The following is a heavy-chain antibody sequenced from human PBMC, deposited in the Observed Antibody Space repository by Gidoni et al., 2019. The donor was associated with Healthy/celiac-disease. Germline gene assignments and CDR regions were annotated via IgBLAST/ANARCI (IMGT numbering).Heavy chain of an antibody. CDR3: ARDRYYDSSGYVFDY. CDR1: GYTFTSYG. V-gene: IGHV1-18*01. CDR2: ISAYNGNT. J-gene: IGHJ4*02. D-gene: IGHD3-22*01. Sequence: QVQLVQSGAEVKKPGASVKVSCKASGYTFTSYGISWVRQAPGQGLEWMGWISAYNGNTNYAQKLQGRVTMTTDTSTSKAYMELRSLRSDDTAVYYCARDRYYDSSGYVFDYWGQGTLVTVSS.